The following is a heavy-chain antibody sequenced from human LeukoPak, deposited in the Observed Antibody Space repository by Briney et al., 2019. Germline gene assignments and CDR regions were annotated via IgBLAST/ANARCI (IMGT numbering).Heavy chain of an antibody. Sequence: NAGGSLRLSCAASGFTFSSYSMNWVRQAPGKGLEWVSSISSSSSYIYYADSVKGRFTTSRDNAKNSLYLQMNSLRAEDTAVYYCARSAETWIQLWLDWFDPWGQGTLVTVSS. CDR1: GFTFSSYS. V-gene: IGHV3-21*01. D-gene: IGHD5-18*01. CDR2: ISSSSSYI. CDR3: ARSAETWIQLWLDWFDP. J-gene: IGHJ5*02.